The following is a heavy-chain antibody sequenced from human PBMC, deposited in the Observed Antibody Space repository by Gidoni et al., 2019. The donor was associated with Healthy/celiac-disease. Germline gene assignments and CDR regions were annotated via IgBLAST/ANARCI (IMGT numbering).Heavy chain of an antibody. CDR3: AHRPSSSWVVYFDL. D-gene: IGHD6-13*01. V-gene: IGHV2-5*01. CDR1: GFSLRTSGVG. Sequence: QITLKESGPTLVKPTQTLTLTCTFPGFSLRTSGVGVGWIRQPPGKALEWLALTYWNDERRYSPSLKSRLTITKDTSKNQVVLTMTNMDPVDTATYYCAHRPSSSWVVYFDLWGRGTLVTVSS. J-gene: IGHJ2*01. CDR2: TYWNDER.